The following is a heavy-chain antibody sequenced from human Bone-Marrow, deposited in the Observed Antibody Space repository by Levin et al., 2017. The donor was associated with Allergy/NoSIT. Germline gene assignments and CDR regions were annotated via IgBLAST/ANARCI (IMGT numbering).Heavy chain of an antibody. D-gene: IGHD1-1*01. V-gene: IGHV4-31*03. CDR2: ISYRGST. J-gene: IGHJ4*02. CDR1: GGSISSAGYH. Sequence: TLSLTCTVSGGSISSAGYHWTWIRQYPGTGLEWIGYISYRGSTYFNPSLKSRLTMSIDTSEQHFSLNLTSVSAADTAIYYCARLDGYSFAYWGQGALVTVSS. CDR3: ARLDGYSFAY.